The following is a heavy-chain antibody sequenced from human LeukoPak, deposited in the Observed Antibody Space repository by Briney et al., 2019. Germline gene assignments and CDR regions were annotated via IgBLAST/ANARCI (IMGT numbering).Heavy chain of an antibody. J-gene: IGHJ3*02. D-gene: IGHD4-17*01. CDR1: GGIFSSYA. Sequence: SVKVSCKASGGIFSSYAISWVRQAPGQGLEWMGRIIPIFGTANYAQKFQGRVTITTDESTSTAYMELSSLRSEDTAVYYCARPMTTVTTDFDIWGQGTMVTVSS. V-gene: IGHV1-69*05. CDR2: IIPIFGTA. CDR3: ARPMTTVTTDFDI.